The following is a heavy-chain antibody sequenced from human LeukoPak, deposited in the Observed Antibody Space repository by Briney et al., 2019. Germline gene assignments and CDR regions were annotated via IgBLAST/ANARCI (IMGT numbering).Heavy chain of an antibody. CDR1: GFTFSSYA. CDR2: ISGSGGST. Sequence: GGSLRLSCAASGFTFSSYAMSWVRQAPGKGLEWVSAISGSGGSTYYADSVKGRFTISRDNSNNTLYLQMNSLRAEDTAVYYCATSSYCSGGSCYLGLDYWGQGTLVTVSS. J-gene: IGHJ4*02. D-gene: IGHD2-15*01. CDR3: ATSSYCSGGSCYLGLDY. V-gene: IGHV3-23*01.